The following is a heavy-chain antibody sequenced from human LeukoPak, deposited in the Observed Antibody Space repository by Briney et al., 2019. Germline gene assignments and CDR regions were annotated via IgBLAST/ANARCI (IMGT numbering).Heavy chain of an antibody. CDR3: ARNKINTVTTGWYFDL. V-gene: IGHV3-21*01. CDR2: VSIGGTYI. J-gene: IGHJ2*01. CDR1: GFTFSSYG. D-gene: IGHD4-17*01. Sequence: PGGSLRLSCAASGFTFSSYGMNWVRQAPGKGLEWVSFVSIGGTYIYYADSVKGRFTISRDDAKNSLYLQMNSLTAEVTAEYYCARNKINTVTTGWYFDLWGRGTLVTVSS.